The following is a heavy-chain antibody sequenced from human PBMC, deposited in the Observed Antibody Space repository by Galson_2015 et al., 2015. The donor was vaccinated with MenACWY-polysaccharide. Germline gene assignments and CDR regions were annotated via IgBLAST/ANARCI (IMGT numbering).Heavy chain of an antibody. CDR3: TKAAAKSCSGKSSSFLRINSRGAENLVADY. D-gene: IGHD3-10*01. V-gene: IGHV3-74*01. Sequence: SLRLSCAASGFSFSTYWMHWVRHAPGKGLVWVSRINADGSATNYADSVRGRFTISRDNAKNTLYLQMNSLRAEDTAVYYCTKAAAKSCSGKSSSFLRINSRGAENLVADY. J-gene: IGHJ4*01. CDR1: GFSFSTYW. CDR2: INADGSAT.